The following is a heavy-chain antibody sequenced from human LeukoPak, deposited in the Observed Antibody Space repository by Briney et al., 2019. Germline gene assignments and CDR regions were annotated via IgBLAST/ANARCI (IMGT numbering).Heavy chain of an antibody. CDR2: ISDSGGST. CDR1: GFTFSNYD. V-gene: IGHV3-23*01. Sequence: GGSLRLSCAASGFTFSNYDMSWVRQAPGKGLECVSSISDSGGSTYYADSVKGRFTISRDNSKNTLYLQMTNLRAADTAVYYCAKDLSRAVAADWFDPWDQGSLVTVSS. J-gene: IGHJ5*02. CDR3: AKDLSRAVAADWFDP. D-gene: IGHD6-19*01.